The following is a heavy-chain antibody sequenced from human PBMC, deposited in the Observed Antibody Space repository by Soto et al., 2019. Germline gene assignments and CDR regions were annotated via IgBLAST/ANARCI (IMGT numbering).Heavy chain of an antibody. CDR2: IWYDGSNK. Sequence: QVQLVESGGGVVQPGRSLSLSCAASGFTFSNYGMYWVRQAPGKGLEWVAIIWYDGSNKYYADSVKGRFTISRDNSKNRLYLQMNSLRAEDTAVYYCARDLKDSSGWNAFDYWGQGTLVTVSS. J-gene: IGHJ4*02. CDR3: ARDLKDSSGWNAFDY. CDR1: GFTFSNYG. D-gene: IGHD6-19*01. V-gene: IGHV3-33*01.